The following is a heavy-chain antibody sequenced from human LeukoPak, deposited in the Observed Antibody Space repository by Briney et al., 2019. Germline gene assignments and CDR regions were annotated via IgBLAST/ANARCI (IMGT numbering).Heavy chain of an antibody. CDR1: GFTFSSYG. CDR3: AITLTVVTADAFDI. V-gene: IGHV3-30*03. Sequence: GGSLRLSCAASGFTFSSYGMYWVRQAPGKGLEWVAVISYDGSNKYYADSVKGRFTISRDNSKNTLYLQMNSLRAEDTAVYYCAITLTVVTADAFDIWGQGTMVTVSS. J-gene: IGHJ3*02. D-gene: IGHD4-23*01. CDR2: ISYDGSNK.